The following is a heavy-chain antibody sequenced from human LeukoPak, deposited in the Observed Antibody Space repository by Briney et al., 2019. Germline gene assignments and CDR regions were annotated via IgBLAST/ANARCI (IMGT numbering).Heavy chain of an antibody. CDR2: IYTRGST. Sequence: PSETLSLTCTVSRGSISSGDYYWNWIRQPAGKGLEWIGRIYTRGSTNYYPSLKSRVTISADTSKNQFSLKLTSVTAADTAVYFCAREKQYYYVSGERGGSWFDSWGQGTLVTVSS. CDR1: RGSISSGDYY. V-gene: IGHV4-61*02. J-gene: IGHJ5*01. CDR3: AREKQYYYVSGERGGSWFDS. D-gene: IGHD3-10*01.